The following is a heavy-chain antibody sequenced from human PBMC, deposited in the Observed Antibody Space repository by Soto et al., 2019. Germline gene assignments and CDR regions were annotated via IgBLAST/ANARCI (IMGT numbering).Heavy chain of an antibody. V-gene: IGHV4-39*01. CDR1: GGSISSSSYY. CDR2: IYYSGST. D-gene: IGHD2-15*01. CDR3: ASRGSMVAGAYYYHYYGMDV. J-gene: IGHJ6*02. Sequence: QLQLQESGPGLVKPSETLSLTCTVSGGSISSSSYYWGWIRQPPGKGLEWIGSIYYSGSTYYNPSLKSRVTISVDTSKNQFSLKLSSVTAADTAVYYCASRGSMVAGAYYYHYYGMDVWGQGTTVTVSS.